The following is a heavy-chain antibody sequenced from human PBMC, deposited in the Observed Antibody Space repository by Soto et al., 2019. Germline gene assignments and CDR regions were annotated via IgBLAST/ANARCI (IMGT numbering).Heavy chain of an antibody. D-gene: IGHD6-13*01. Sequence: EVQLLESGGGLVQPGGSLRLSCVASGFAFNSYALTWVRQAPGKGLEWVSSISGGGGAAFYADSVRDRFSISKDKSTNTLYLQMNSLRVEDTTIYFCARGRIAPAYFQFWGPGTQVSVSS. J-gene: IGHJ1*01. V-gene: IGHV3-23*01. CDR1: GFAFNSYA. CDR2: ISGGGGAA. CDR3: ARGRIAPAYFQF.